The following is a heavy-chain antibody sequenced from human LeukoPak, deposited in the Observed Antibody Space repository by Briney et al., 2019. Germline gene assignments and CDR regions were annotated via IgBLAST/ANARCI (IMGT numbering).Heavy chain of an antibody. V-gene: IGHV3-30*18. CDR2: ILYDGSNK. Sequence: GESLRLSCAASGFTFRTYGMHWVRQAPGKGLEWVAVILYDGSNKYYADSVKGRFTISRDNSKNTLSLQMNSLRAEDTAVYYCAKTSSEYGDHDFEYWGQGTLVTVSS. D-gene: IGHD4-17*01. CDR3: AKTSSEYGDHDFEY. CDR1: GFTFRTYG. J-gene: IGHJ4*02.